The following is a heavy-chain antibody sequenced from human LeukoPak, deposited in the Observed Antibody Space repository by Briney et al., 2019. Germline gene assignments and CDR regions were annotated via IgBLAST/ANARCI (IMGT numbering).Heavy chain of an antibody. CDR1: GFTFSSYW. CDR3: ARETYYYDSSQFDP. V-gene: IGHV3-7*01. D-gene: IGHD3-22*01. Sequence: GGSLRLSCAASGFTFSSYWMSWVRQAPGKGLEWVANIKQDGSEKYYVDSVKGRFTISRDNAKNSLYLQMNSLRAEDTAVYYCARETYYYDSSQFDPWGQGTLVTVSS. J-gene: IGHJ5*02. CDR2: IKQDGSEK.